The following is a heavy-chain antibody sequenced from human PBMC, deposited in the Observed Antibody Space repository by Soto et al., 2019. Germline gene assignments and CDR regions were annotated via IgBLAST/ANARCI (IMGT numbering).Heavy chain of an antibody. V-gene: IGHV3-23*01. CDR1: GFSFSIFA. J-gene: IGHJ4*02. Sequence: EVHLLESGGGFLQPGGSLRLSCAASGFSFSIFAMNWVRQAPGKGLEWVSTISSGGGTTLYADSVKGRFTISRDNPKNTGSLQMNSLRAEDTAVYYCVRGYSYVWGQGTLVTVSS. CDR2: ISSGGGTT. CDR3: VRGYSYV. D-gene: IGHD5-18*01.